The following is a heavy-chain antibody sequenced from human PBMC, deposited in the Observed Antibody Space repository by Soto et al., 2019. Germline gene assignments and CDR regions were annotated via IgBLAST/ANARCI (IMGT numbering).Heavy chain of an antibody. J-gene: IGHJ4*02. CDR2: IIPILGIA. CDR1: GGTFSSYT. Sequence: ASVKVSCKASGGTFSSYTISWVRQAPCQWLEWMGRIIPILGIANYAPRFKGRVTITANKSTSTAYMELSSLRYEETAVYYCAAVPLCTNGVCYTRYFDYWGQGTLVTVSS. CDR3: AAVPLCTNGVCYTRYFDY. V-gene: IGHV1-69*02. D-gene: IGHD2-8*01.